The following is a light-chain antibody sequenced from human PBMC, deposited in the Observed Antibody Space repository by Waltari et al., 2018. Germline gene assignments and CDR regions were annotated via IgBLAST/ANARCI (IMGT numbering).Light chain of an antibody. CDR3: QQSYSTPRT. CDR2: DAS. CDR1: QSVSSY. V-gene: IGKV3-11*01. Sequence: EIVLTQSPATLSLSPGARATLSCRASQSVSSYLAWYQQKPGQAPRLLIYDASNRATGIPARFSGSGSGTDFTLTISSLEPEDFAVYYCQQSYSTPRTFGQGTRLEIK. J-gene: IGKJ5*01.